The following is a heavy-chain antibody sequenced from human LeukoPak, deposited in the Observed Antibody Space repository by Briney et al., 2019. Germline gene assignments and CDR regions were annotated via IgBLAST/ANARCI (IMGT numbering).Heavy chain of an antibody. D-gene: IGHD6-19*01. CDR3: AKDMGDKYSSGPLFP. J-gene: IGHJ5*02. CDR1: GFTFDDYA. V-gene: IGHV3-9*01. CDR2: ISWNSGSI. Sequence: QSGRSLGLSCAASGFTFDDYAMHWVRHAPGKGLEWVSGISWNSGSIGYADSVKGRFTISRDNAKNSLYLQMNSLRAEDTALYYCAKDMGDKYSSGPLFPWGQGTLVTVSS.